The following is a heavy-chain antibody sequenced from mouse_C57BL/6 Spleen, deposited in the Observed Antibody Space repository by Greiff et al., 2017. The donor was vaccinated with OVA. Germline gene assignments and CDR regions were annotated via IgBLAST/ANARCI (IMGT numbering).Heavy chain of an antibody. CDR3: ARSFITTVAYFDV. V-gene: IGHV1-50*01. CDR2: IDPSDSYT. CDR1: GYTFTSYW. Sequence: VQLQQPGAELVKPGASVKLSCKASGYTFTSYWMQWVKQRPGQGLEWIGEIDPSDSYTNYNQKFKGKATLTVDTSSSTAYMQLSSLTSEDSAVYYCARSFITTVAYFDVWGTGTTVTVSS. D-gene: IGHD1-1*01. J-gene: IGHJ1*03.